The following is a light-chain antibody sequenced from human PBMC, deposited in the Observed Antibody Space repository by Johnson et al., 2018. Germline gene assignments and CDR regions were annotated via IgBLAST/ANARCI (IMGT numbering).Light chain of an antibody. CDR3: GTWDSSLSAGNV. CDR1: SSNIGNNY. CDR2: ENN. V-gene: IGLV1-51*02. J-gene: IGLJ1*01. Sequence: QSVLTQPPSVSAAPGQKVTISCSGSSSNIGNNYVSWYQQLPGTAPKLLIYENNKRPSGIPDRFSGSKSGTSATLGITGLQTGDEADYYCGTWDSSLSAGNVFGTGTKFTAL.